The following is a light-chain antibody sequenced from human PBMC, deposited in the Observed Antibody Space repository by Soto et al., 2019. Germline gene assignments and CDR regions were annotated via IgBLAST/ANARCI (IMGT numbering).Light chain of an antibody. V-gene: IGLV4-69*01. CDR3: QTWGTGIQV. J-gene: IGLJ2*01. Sequence: QSVLTQSPSASASLGDSVKVTCTLSSGHSSYDIALHQQQPEKGPRYLMKLNSDGSHSKGDGIPDRFSGSSSGAERYLTISRLQSEDEADYYCQTWGTGIQVFGGGTKVTVL. CDR2: LNSDGSH. CDR1: SGHSSYD.